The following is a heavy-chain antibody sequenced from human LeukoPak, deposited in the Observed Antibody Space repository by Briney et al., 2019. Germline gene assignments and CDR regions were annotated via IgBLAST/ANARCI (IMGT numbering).Heavy chain of an antibody. CDR2: IKQDRSEK. Sequence: GGSLRLSSAASGFTFSSYWMSWVRQAPGKGLEWVANIKQDRSEKYYVDSVKGRFTISRDNAKNSLYLQMNSLSVEDTAVYYCARGPTTAGIFYWGQGTLVTVSS. J-gene: IGHJ4*02. CDR3: ARGPTTAGIFY. CDR1: GFTFSSYW. D-gene: IGHD6-13*01. V-gene: IGHV3-7*01.